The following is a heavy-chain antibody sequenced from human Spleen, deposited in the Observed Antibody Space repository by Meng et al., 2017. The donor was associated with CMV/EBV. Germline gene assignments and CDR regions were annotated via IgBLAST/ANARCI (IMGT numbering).Heavy chain of an antibody. CDR2: TYYRSKWYN. J-gene: IGHJ6*02. CDR1: GDSVSGNSAT. CDR3: ARDYYDSGGYYYTEGYYHGLDV. Sequence: SETLSLTCGISGDSVSGNSATWNWIRQSPSRGLEWLGRTYYRSKWYNDYAISVKSRITINPDTSKNQFSLQLNSVTPEDTAVYYCARDYYDSGGYYYTEGYYHGLDVWGQGTTVTVSS. V-gene: IGHV6-1*01. D-gene: IGHD3-22*01.